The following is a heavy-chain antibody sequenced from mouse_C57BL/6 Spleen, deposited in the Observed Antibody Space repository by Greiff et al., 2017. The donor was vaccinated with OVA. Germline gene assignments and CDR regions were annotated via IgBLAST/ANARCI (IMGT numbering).Heavy chain of an antibody. CDR1: GYTFTSYW. J-gene: IGHJ2*01. Sequence: VKLQQPGAELVKPGASVKLSCKASGYTFTSYWMHWVKQRPGQGLEWIGMIHPNSGSTNYNEKFKSKATLTVDKSSSTAYMQLSSLTSEDSAVYYCARFYYGPFDYWGQGTTLTVSS. CDR3: ARFYYGPFDY. V-gene: IGHV1-64*01. D-gene: IGHD1-1*01. CDR2: IHPNSGST.